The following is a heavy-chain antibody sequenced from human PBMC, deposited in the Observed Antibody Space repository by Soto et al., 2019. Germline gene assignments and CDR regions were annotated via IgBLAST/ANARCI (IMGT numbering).Heavy chain of an antibody. CDR3: ARTQTYGDYGRYFDY. V-gene: IGHV4-30-2*01. J-gene: IGHJ4*02. Sequence: LSLTCAVSGGSISSGGYSWSWIRQPPGKGLEWIGYIYHNGNTYYNSSLKSRVTISVDRSKNQFSLNLSSVTAADTAVYYCARTQTYGDYGRYFDYWGQGTLVTVSS. CDR1: GGSISSGGYS. D-gene: IGHD4-17*01. CDR2: IYHNGNT.